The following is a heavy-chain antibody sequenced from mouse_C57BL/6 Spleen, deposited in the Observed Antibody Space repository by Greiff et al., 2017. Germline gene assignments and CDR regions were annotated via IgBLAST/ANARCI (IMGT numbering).Heavy chain of an antibody. CDR1: GFTFSDYY. CDR2: INYDGSST. Sequence: EVHLVESEGGLVQPGSSMKLSCTASGFTFSDYYMAWVRQVPEKGLEWVANINYDGSSTYYLDSLKSRFIISRDNAKNILYLQMSSLKSEDTATYYCARVITTVVAGDYFDYWGQGTTLTVSS. V-gene: IGHV5-16*01. J-gene: IGHJ2*01. D-gene: IGHD1-1*01. CDR3: ARVITTVVAGDYFDY.